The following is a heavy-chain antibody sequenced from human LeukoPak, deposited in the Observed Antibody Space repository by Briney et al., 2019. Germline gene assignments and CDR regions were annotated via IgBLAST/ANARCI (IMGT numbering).Heavy chain of an antibody. Sequence: GGSLRLSCGASGFTFSSYAMHWVRQAPGKGLEWVAVISYDGKNKYYADSVKGRFTISRDNAKNSLYLQMNSLRAEDTAVYYCARFETVSAKPFEYWGQGTLVTVSS. D-gene: IGHD5/OR15-5a*01. V-gene: IGHV3-30*04. CDR2: ISYDGKNK. CDR1: GFTFSSYA. J-gene: IGHJ4*02. CDR3: ARFETVSAKPFEY.